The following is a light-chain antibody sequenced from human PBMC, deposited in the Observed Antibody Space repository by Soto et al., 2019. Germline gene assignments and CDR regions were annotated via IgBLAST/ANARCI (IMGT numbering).Light chain of an antibody. CDR1: TSNIGSNA. CDR2: SNN. J-gene: IGLJ3*02. Sequence: QSVLTQPPSASGTPGQRVTISCSGSTSNIGSNAVDWYQQHPGTAPKVLIYSNNQRPSGVPDRIFGSRSGTSASLAIAGLQSGDEAGYYWATWDDSRKGWVFGGGTKLTVL. CDR3: ATWDDSRKGWV. V-gene: IGLV1-44*01.